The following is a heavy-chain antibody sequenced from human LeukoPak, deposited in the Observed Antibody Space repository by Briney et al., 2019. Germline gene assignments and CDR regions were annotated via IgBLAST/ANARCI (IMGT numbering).Heavy chain of an antibody. CDR2: INPSGGST. D-gene: IGHD3-9*01. J-gene: IGHJ5*02. CDR1: GYTFTSYY. V-gene: IGHV1-46*01. CDR3: ARDQDDILTGVNWFDP. Sequence: GASVKVSHKASGYTFTSYYMHWVRQAPGQGLEWMGIINPSGGSTSYAQKFQGRVTMTRDTSTSTVYMELSSLRSEDTAVYYCARDQDDILTGVNWFDPWGQGTLVTVSS.